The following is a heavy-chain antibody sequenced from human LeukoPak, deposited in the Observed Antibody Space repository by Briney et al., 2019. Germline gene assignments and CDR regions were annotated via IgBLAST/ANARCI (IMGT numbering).Heavy chain of an antibody. Sequence: SETLSLTCAVYGGSFSGYYWGWIRQPPGKGLEWIGSIYYSGSTYYNPSLKSRVTISVDTSKNQFSLKPSSVTAADTAVYYCARAARTVTSSYYFDYWGQGTLVTVSS. CDR1: GGSFSGYY. D-gene: IGHD4-11*01. J-gene: IGHJ4*02. CDR2: IYYSGST. V-gene: IGHV4-34*01. CDR3: ARAARTVTSSYYFDY.